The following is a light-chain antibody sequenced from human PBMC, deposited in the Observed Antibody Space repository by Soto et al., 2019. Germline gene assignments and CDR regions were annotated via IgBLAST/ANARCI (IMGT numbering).Light chain of an antibody. CDR3: QQAYGAPPT. V-gene: IGKV1-39*01. CDR1: QSITTY. J-gene: IGKJ1*01. CDR2: AAS. Sequence: DIQMTQPPSSLSASVGDRVTITCRASQSITTYLNWYQQTLGEAPKLLIYAASRLQIGVPSRFSGSGSGTDFTLTISSLQPEDFATYYCQQAYGAPPTFGQGTKVDIK.